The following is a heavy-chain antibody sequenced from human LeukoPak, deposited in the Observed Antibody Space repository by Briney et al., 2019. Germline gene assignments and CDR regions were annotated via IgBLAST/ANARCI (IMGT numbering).Heavy chain of an antibody. CDR1: GFSISTSGMC. CDR2: IDWDDDK. J-gene: IGHJ4*02. V-gene: IGHV2-70*11. CDR3: TRMPAAIGLAFDY. Sequence: GPTQVNPTQTLTLTCTFSGFSISTSGMCVGWIREPTGKALEWLARIDWDDDKYYSTSLKTRLTISKDTSKNQVVLTMTNMDPVDTATYYCTRMPAAIGLAFDYWGQGTLVTVAS. D-gene: IGHD6-13*01.